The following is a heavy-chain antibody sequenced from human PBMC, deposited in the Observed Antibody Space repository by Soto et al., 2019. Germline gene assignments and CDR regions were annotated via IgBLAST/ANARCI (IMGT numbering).Heavy chain of an antibody. J-gene: IGHJ6*02. D-gene: IGHD6-13*01. CDR2: IYYSGST. V-gene: IGHV4-61*01. Sequence: SETLSLTCTVSGGSVSGGSYYWSWIRQPPGKGLEWIGYIYYSGSTNYNPSLKSRVTISVDTSKNQFSLKLSSVTAADTAVYYCARDHXGPGSSWSHYYYYGMDVWGQGTTVTVSS. CDR1: GGSVSGGSYY. CDR3: ARDHXGPGSSWSHYYYYGMDV.